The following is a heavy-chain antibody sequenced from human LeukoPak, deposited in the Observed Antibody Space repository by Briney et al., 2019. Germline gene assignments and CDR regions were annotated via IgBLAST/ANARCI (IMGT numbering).Heavy chain of an antibody. V-gene: IGHV3-21*01. J-gene: IGHJ1*01. CDR3: VRDMNTVTTCYLQF. Sequence: PGGSLRLSCAASGFTFSSYSMNWVRQAPGKGLEWVSCISRTSRHKYYSDSVKGRFTISRDDAENSLFLQMDSLRAEDTAIYYCVRDMNTVTTCYLQFWGQGTLVTVSS. CDR1: GFTFSSYS. CDR2: ISRTSRHK. D-gene: IGHD1-1*01.